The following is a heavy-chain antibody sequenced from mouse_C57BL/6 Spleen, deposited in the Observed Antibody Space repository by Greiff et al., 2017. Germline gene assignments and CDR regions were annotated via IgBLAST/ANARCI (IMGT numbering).Heavy chain of an antibody. Sequence: QVQLQQSGPELVKPGASVKISCKASGYAFSSSWMNWVKQRPGKGLEWIGRIYPGDGDTNYNGKFKGKATLTADKSSSTAYMQLSSLTAEDSAVYVRERSSSPWYFDVWGTGTTVTVSS. D-gene: IGHD1-1*01. J-gene: IGHJ1*03. CDR3: ERSSSPWYFDV. CDR1: GYAFSSSW. V-gene: IGHV1-82*01. CDR2: IYPGDGDT.